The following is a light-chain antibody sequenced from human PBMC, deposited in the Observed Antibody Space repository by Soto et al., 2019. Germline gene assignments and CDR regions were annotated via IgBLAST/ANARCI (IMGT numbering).Light chain of an antibody. CDR2: EGS. Sequence: QSALARPPSVSGSPGQSIPISCTGTSSDVGNYNLVSWYQQHPGKAPKLMIYEGSKRPSGVSNRFSGSKSGNTASLTISILQAEDEADYYCCSYAGSSTYVFGTGTKVTVL. V-gene: IGLV2-23*01. CDR1: SSDVGNYNL. J-gene: IGLJ1*01. CDR3: CSYAGSSTYV.